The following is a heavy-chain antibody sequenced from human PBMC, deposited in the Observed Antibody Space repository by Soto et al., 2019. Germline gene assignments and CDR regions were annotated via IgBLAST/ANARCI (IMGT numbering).Heavy chain of an antibody. D-gene: IGHD4-17*01. CDR1: GFTFSSDA. V-gene: IGHV3-23*01. CDR3: AKDREYGDFFDY. Sequence: GGSLRLSCAASGFTFSSDAMSWVRQAPGKGLEWVSAISGSGGSTYYADSVKGRFTISRDNSKNTLYLQMNSLRAEDTAVYYCAKDREYGDFFDYWGQGTLVTVSS. J-gene: IGHJ4*02. CDR2: ISGSGGST.